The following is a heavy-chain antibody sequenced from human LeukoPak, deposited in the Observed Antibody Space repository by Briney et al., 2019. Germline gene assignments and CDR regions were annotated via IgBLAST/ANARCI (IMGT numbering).Heavy chain of an antibody. Sequence: PGGSLRLSCAASGFTFSSYGMQWVRQAPGKGLEWVAFIHYDGSNKYYANSVKGRFTISRDNSKNTLYLHMNSLRAEDTAVYYCAKDRGEGAYYYYYYMDVWGKGTTVTVSS. V-gene: IGHV3-30*02. D-gene: IGHD3-10*01. CDR2: IHYDGSNK. CDR1: GFTFSSYG. J-gene: IGHJ6*03. CDR3: AKDRGEGAYYYYYYMDV.